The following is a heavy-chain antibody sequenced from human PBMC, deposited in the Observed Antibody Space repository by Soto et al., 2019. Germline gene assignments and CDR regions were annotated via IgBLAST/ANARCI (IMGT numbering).Heavy chain of an antibody. CDR3: ARHGYNYGGGYFDY. J-gene: IGHJ4*02. Sequence: EVQLVESGGGLVQPGGSLRLSCAASGVTVSSNYMSWVRQAPGKGLEWVSVIYSGGSTYYADSVKGRFTISRDNSKNTLYLQMNSLRAEDEAVYYCARHGYNYGGGYFDYWGQGTLVTVSS. D-gene: IGHD5-18*01. CDR1: GVTVSSNY. CDR2: IYSGGST. V-gene: IGHV3-66*04.